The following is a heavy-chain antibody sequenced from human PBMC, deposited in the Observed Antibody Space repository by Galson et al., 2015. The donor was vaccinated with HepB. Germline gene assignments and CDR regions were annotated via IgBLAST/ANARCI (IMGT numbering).Heavy chain of an antibody. CDR2: ISSSSSTK. J-gene: IGHJ4*02. V-gene: IGHV3-48*02. CDR1: GFTFSGYN. Sequence: SLRLSCAVSGFTFSGYNMNWVRQAPGKGLEWISYISSSSSTKYYADSVKGRFTISRDNAKNSLYLQMNNLRDGDTAVYYCASDYYNSGSYPFNYWGQGTLVTVSS. CDR3: ASDYYNSGSYPFNY. D-gene: IGHD3-10*01.